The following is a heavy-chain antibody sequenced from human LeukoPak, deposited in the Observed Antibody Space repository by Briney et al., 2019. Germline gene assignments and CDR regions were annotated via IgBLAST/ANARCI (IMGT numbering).Heavy chain of an antibody. J-gene: IGHJ3*02. V-gene: IGHV1-46*01. CDR2: INPSGGST. D-gene: IGHD6-19*01. Sequence: GASVKVSCKASGYTFTSYYMHWVRQAPGQGLEWMGIINPSGGSTSYAQKFQGRVTMTRDMSTSTVYMELSSLRSEDTAVYYCARDLEGLAGYDAFDIWGQGTMVTVSS. CDR1: GYTFTSYY. CDR3: ARDLEGLAGYDAFDI.